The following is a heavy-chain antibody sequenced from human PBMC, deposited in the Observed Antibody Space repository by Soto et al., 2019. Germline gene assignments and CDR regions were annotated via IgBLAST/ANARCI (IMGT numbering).Heavy chain of an antibody. CDR1: GYSFTSYW. J-gene: IGHJ4*02. Sequence: GESLKISCKGSGYSFTSYWIGLVRQMPGKVLEWLGVLNPGDPDTSYSPSSQGRVTISADKSISPAYLRGGSLKASDTAMYYCARRGTPWEFESQWLVFDYWGQGTL. CDR2: LNPGDPDT. D-gene: IGHD6-19*01. V-gene: IGHV5-51*01. CDR3: ARRGTPWEFESQWLVFDY.